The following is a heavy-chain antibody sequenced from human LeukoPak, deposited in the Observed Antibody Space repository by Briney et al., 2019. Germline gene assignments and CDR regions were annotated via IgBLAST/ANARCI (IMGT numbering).Heavy chain of an antibody. CDR1: GGTFSSYA. V-gene: IGHV1-69*13. CDR3: ASPLNGIFGLLRAFDI. Sequence: ASVKVSCKASGGTFSSYAISWVRQAPGQGLEWMGGIIPIFGTANYAQKFQGRVTITADESTSTAYMELSSLRSEDTAVYYCASPLNGIFGLLRAFDIWGQGTMVTVSS. D-gene: IGHD3-3*01. CDR2: IIPIFGTA. J-gene: IGHJ3*02.